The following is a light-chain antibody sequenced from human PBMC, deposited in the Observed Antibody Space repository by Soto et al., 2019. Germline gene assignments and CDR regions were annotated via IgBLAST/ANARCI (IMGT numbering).Light chain of an antibody. CDR1: QSVTSSY. CDR2: GAS. V-gene: IGKV3-20*01. J-gene: IGKJ4*01. CDR3: QEYGCSPHT. Sequence: EIVLTQSPGTLSLSPGERATLSCRASQSVTSSYLAWYQQKPGQAPRLLIYGASSRATANPDRFSGSGSGTSFTITIIALEPEDFAVYYWQEYGCSPHTFGGRTEVEIK.